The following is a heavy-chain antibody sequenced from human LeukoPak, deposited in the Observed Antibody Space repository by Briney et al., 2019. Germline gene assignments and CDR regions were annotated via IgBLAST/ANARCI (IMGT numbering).Heavy chain of an antibody. V-gene: IGHV3-43*02. J-gene: IGHJ4*02. CDR1: GFTFDDYA. CDR3: ARGMDYGGNFFDY. Sequence: GGSLRLSCAASGFTFDDYAMHWVRQAPGKGLEWVSLISGDGGSTYYADSVKGRFTISRDNAKNTLYLQMNSLRAEDTAVYYCARGMDYGGNFFDYWGQGTLVTVSS. CDR2: ISGDGGST. D-gene: IGHD4-23*01.